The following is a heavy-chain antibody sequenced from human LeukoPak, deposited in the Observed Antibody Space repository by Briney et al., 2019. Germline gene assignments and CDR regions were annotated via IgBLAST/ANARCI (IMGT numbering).Heavy chain of an antibody. V-gene: IGHV1-18*01. CDR2: ISTNNGNT. Sequence: GASVKVSCKASGYTFTSYAINWVRQAPGQGLEWMGWISTNNGNTKYPQKFQGRVTMTTDTSRSTAYMELRSLRSDDTAVYYCARAFGESFRAYYYYYYMDVWGKGTTVTISS. D-gene: IGHD3-10*01. CDR3: ARAFGESFRAYYYYYYMDV. CDR1: GYTFTSYA. J-gene: IGHJ6*03.